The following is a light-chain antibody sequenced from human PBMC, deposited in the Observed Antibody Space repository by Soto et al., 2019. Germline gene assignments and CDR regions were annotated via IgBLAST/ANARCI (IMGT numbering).Light chain of an antibody. CDR3: GTWDSSLSAGV. CDR2: DNN. CDR1: SSNIGSNY. J-gene: IGLJ3*02. V-gene: IGLV1-51*01. Sequence: QSVLTQPPSVSAAPGQKVTISCSGSSSNIGSNYVSWYQQLPGTAPKLLICDNNKRPSGIPDRFSGSKSGTSATLGITGLQTGDEADYYCGTWDSSLSAGVFGGGTNLTVL.